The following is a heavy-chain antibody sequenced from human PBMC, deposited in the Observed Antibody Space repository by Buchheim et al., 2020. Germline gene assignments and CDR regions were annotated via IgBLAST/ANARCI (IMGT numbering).Heavy chain of an antibody. J-gene: IGHJ4*02. CDR1: GGSFSGYY. Sequence: QVQLQQWGAGLLKPSETLSLTCAVYGGSFSGYYWSWIRQPPGKGLEWIGEINHSGSTNYNPSLKIRVPISVDTSKNQFSLKLSSVTAADTAVYYCARGRKGQLVRLPGNYFDYWGQGTL. D-gene: IGHD6-6*01. V-gene: IGHV4-34*01. CDR3: ARGRKGQLVRLPGNYFDY. CDR2: INHSGST.